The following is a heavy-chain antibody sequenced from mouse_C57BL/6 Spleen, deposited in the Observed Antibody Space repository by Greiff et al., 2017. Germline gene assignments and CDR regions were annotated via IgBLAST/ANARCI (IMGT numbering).Heavy chain of an antibody. Sequence: VQLQQSGPELVKPGASVTLSCKASGYAFSSSWMNWVKQRPGKGLEWSGRIYPGDGDTNYNGKFKGKATLTADKSSITAYMQLSSLTSEDSAVYFCARGNWDGFLYYFDYWGQGTTLTVSS. CDR1: GYAFSSSW. D-gene: IGHD4-1*01. V-gene: IGHV1-82*01. CDR2: IYPGDGDT. J-gene: IGHJ2*01. CDR3: ARGNWDGFLYYFDY.